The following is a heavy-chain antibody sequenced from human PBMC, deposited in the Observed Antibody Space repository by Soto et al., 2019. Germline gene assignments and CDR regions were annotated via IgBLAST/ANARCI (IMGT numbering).Heavy chain of an antibody. CDR2: INAGNGNT. D-gene: IGHD6-6*01. CDR3: ARDVLAEYSSSYYFDY. J-gene: IGHJ4*02. V-gene: IGHV1-3*01. Sequence: CKASGYTFTSYAMHWVRQAPGQRLEWMGWINAGNGNTKYSQKFQGRVTITRDTSASTAYMELSSLRSEDTAVYYCARDVLAEYSSSYYFDYWGQGTLVTVSS. CDR1: GYTFTSYA.